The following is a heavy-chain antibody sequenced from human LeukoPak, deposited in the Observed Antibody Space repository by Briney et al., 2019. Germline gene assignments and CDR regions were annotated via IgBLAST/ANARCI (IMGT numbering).Heavy chain of an antibody. Sequence: PSETLSLTCAVYGGSFSGYYWSWIRQPPGKGLEWIGEINHSGSTNYNPSLKSRVTISVDTSKNQFSLKLSSVTAADTAVYYCVGGSYDSSAGHFDYWGQGTLVTVSS. J-gene: IGHJ4*02. CDR3: VGGSYDSSAGHFDY. CDR2: INHSGST. CDR1: GGSFSGYY. D-gene: IGHD3-22*01. V-gene: IGHV4-34*01.